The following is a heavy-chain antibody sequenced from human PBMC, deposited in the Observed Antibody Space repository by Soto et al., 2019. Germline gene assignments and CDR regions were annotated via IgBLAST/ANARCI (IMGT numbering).Heavy chain of an antibody. Sequence: ASVKVSCKASGYTFNTYGITWVRQAPGQGLEWMGWINPYNGNTKFAQKLQDRVTMTTATXXSXXXMXLXXLRXDGTAVYYCARGCIAVTTHLCYWGQGTLVTVSS. CDR3: ARGCIAVTTHLCY. CDR2: INPYNGNT. CDR1: GYTFNTYG. V-gene: IGHV1-18*01. D-gene: IGHD4-17*01. J-gene: IGHJ4*02.